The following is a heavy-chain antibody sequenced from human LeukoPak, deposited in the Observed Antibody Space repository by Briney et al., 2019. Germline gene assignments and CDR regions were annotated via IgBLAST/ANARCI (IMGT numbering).Heavy chain of an antibody. J-gene: IGHJ4*02. V-gene: IGHV3-7*01. CDR2: IKPDGSER. CDR1: GFIFSHYW. CDR3: ARARASYNPFDY. D-gene: IGHD5-24*01. Sequence: PGGSLRLSCAASGFIFSHYWMSWVRQAPGKGLEWVAHIKPDGSERYYVDSVKGRFTISRDNAKNSLYLQMNSLRAEDTAVYYCARARASYNPFDYWGQGTLVTVSS.